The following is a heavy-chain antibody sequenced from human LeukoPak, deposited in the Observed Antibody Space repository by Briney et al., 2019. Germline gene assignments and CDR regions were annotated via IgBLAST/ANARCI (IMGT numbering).Heavy chain of an antibody. V-gene: IGHV4-34*01. J-gene: IGHJ4*02. Sequence: SETLSLTCAVFGGSFSGYYWSWIRQPPGKGLEWIGETNHSGSTNYNPSLKSRVTISVDTSKNQFSLKLSSVTAADTAVYYCARATNVLTVYYPFDYWGQGTLATVPS. D-gene: IGHD3-9*01. CDR1: GGSFSGYY. CDR2: TNHSGST. CDR3: ARATNVLTVYYPFDY.